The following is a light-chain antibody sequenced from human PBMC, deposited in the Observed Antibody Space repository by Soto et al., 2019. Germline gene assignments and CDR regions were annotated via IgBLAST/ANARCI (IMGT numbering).Light chain of an antibody. Sequence: SYELTQPPSVSVSPGQTASITCSGDKLGDKYACWFQQKPGQSPVLVIYQDNKRPSGIPERFSGSNSGNTATLTISGTQAMDEAHYYCQAWDSSTVVFGGGTKLTVL. V-gene: IGLV3-1*01. CDR3: QAWDSSTVV. CDR1: KLGDKY. CDR2: QDN. J-gene: IGLJ2*01.